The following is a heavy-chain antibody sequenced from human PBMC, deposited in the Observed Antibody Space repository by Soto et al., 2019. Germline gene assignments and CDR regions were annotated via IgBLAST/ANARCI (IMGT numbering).Heavy chain of an antibody. Sequence: SQRLSSAASHLNFRTHGGTWDRQDSGKGLEWVSSISSSATYIDYADSVKGRFTISRDNAKSSLYLQMNSLRAEDTGVDYCATYGYYYHSSPYSGYWGQGTPVTV. V-gene: IGHV3-21*06. D-gene: IGHD3-22*01. CDR2: ISSSATYI. CDR3: ATYGYYYHSSPYSGY. J-gene: IGHJ4*02. CDR1: HLNFRTHG.